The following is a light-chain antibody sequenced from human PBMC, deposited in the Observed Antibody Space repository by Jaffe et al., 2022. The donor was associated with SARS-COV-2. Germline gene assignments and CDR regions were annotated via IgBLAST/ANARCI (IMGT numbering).Light chain of an antibody. CDR3: HQYNNWPLGT. CDR2: GAS. CDR1: QSISNK. V-gene: IGKV3-15*01. Sequence: EIVMTQSPATLSVSPGESATLACRASQSISNKLAWYQQKPGQAPRLLIHGASTRATGIPDRFSGSGSGAEFTLTISSLQSDDFAVYYCHQYNNWPLGTFGQGTKLDIK. J-gene: IGKJ2*01.